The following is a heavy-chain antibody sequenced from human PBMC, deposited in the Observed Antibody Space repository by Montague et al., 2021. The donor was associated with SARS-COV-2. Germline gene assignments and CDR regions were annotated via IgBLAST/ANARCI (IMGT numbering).Heavy chain of an antibody. D-gene: IGHD3-10*01. V-gene: IGHV4-34*01. CDR3: ARLGAITLVRGITKADFSNYGMDV. CDR1: SGSFGGYY. CDR2: INHSGST. Sequence: SETLSLTCAVSSGSFGGYYWSWIRQPPGKGLEWIGEINHSGSTTYNPSLESRVSISVDTSNKLFSLKVTSVTAADTAVYYCARLGAITLVRGITKADFSNYGMDVWGQGTTVTVSS. J-gene: IGHJ6*02.